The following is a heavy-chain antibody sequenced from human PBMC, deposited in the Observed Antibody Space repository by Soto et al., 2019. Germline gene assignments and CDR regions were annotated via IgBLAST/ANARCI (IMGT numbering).Heavy chain of an antibody. CDR2: IYWDEDK. D-gene: IGHD3-3*01. J-gene: IGHJ3*01. V-gene: IGHV2-5*02. CDR3: VHSGKRDYHYWTAQDAFDV. CDR1: GFSLITNGVG. Sequence: QITLKESGPTLVKPTQTLTLTCRFSGFSLITNGVGVGWIRQPPGKALEWLALIYWDEDKRYSPSLKSRLTTTKDTSKNQVVLTRSEMDPGDTATYYSVHSGKRDYHYWTAQDAFDVWGPGTMVTVSS.